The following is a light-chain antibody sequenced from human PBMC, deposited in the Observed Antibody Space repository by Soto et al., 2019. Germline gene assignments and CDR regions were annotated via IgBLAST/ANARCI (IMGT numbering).Light chain of an antibody. Sequence: DIVLTQSPGTLSLSPGERATLSCRASQTVSSTYLGWYQQKPGQAPRLLIYGASSRDTGIPDRFSGSGSGTDFTLTINRLEPEDFAVYYCRQYGSSPPMYTFGQGTKLEIK. CDR1: QTVSSTY. CDR3: RQYGSSPPMYT. J-gene: IGKJ2*01. CDR2: GAS. V-gene: IGKV3-20*01.